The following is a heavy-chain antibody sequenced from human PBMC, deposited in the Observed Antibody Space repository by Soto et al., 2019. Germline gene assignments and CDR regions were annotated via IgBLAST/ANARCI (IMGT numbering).Heavy chain of an antibody. J-gene: IGHJ3*02. CDR1: GGSFSGYH. CDR3: ARVTGSSGSWAFDI. CDR2: INHSGST. D-gene: IGHD3-10*01. V-gene: IGHV4-34*01. Sequence: SETLSLTCAVYGGSFSGYHWSWIRQPPGKGLEWIGEINHSGSTNYNPSLKSRVTISVDTSKKQFSLKLSSVAAADTAVYYCARVTGSSGSWAFDIWGQGTMVTVSS.